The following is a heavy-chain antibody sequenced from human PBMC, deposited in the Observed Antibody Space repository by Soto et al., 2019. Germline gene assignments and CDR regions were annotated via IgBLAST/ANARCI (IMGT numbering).Heavy chain of an antibody. D-gene: IGHD3-10*01. J-gene: IGHJ4*02. Sequence: EVQLLESGGGLVQPGGSLRLSCAASGFTFSRHAMSWVRQAPGKGLEWVSAISGSGGSTYYADSVKGRCTISRDNSKNTLYLQMNSLRAEDTAVYYCAKEGQWFGETTFDYWGQGTLVTVSS. V-gene: IGHV3-23*01. CDR2: ISGSGGST. CDR1: GFTFSRHA. CDR3: AKEGQWFGETTFDY.